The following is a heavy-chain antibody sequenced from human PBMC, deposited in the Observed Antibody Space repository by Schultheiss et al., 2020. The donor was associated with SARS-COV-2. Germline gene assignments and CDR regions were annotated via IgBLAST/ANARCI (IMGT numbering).Heavy chain of an antibody. Sequence: SETLSLTCTVSGGSISSYYWSWIRQPPGKGLEWIGYIYYSGSTNYNPSLKSRVTISVDTSKNQFSLKLSSVTAADTAVYYCARGRWELSWGQGTLVTVSS. V-gene: IGHV4-59*12. J-gene: IGHJ5*02. CDR1: GGSISSYY. CDR2: IYYSGST. CDR3: ARGRWELS. D-gene: IGHD1-26*01.